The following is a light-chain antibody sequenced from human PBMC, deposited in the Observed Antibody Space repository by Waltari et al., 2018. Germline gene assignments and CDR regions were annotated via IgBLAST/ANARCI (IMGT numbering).Light chain of an antibody. V-gene: IGKV3-15*01. CDR3: HQYENWPPFT. Sequence: EIVMTQSPATLSVSPGERATLSCRASQSVKTNLAWYQQRPGQAPRLLIHEASIRATGVPTRFRGSGSGTEFTLTISTLQSEDSAVYYCHQYENWPPFTFGPGTKVDIK. J-gene: IGKJ3*01. CDR1: QSVKTN. CDR2: EAS.